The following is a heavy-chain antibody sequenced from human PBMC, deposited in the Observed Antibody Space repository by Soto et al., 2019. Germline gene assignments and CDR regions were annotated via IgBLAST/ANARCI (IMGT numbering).Heavy chain of an antibody. J-gene: IGHJ6*03. D-gene: IGHD3-3*01. CDR2: FYYTGST. V-gene: IGHV4-39*02. Sequence: QLQLQESGPGLVKPSETLSLTCVVSGDSMTRGSYYWAWIRQPPGKGLEWIGSFYYTGSTNYNPSLKSRVTVSADTSNNHFSLRLTSVTAADTAVYYCARRLDFGNGYFTAAMDVWGKGTTVTVSS. CDR3: ARRLDFGNGYFTAAMDV. CDR1: GDSMTRGSYY.